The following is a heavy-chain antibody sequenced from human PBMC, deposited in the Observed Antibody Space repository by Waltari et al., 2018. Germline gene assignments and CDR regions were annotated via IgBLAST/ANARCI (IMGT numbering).Heavy chain of an antibody. V-gene: IGHV4-4*02. Sequence: QVVLEESGPGLVKPSGTLSLTCAVSGGSIGSYNWWSWIRQTPGKGLEWIGEIFHNGNINYHPSLKSRLTISVDTSRRLFSLRLASVTVADTAVYYCVRRGTAGSWFFDFWGRGTLVAVSS. CDR2: IFHNGNI. J-gene: IGHJ2*01. D-gene: IGHD1-1*01. CDR1: GGSIGSYNW. CDR3: VRRGTAGSWFFDF.